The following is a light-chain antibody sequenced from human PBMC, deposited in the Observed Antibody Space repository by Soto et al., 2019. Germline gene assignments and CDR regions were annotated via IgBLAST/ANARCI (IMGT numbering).Light chain of an antibody. J-gene: IGKJ4*01. Sequence: EIVLTQSPGTLSLSPGERATLSCRASQSVSSSYLAWYQQKPGQAPRLLIYCASSRATGIPDRFSGSGSGTDFTLTISRLEPEDLAVYYCHQYDSSPLTFGGGTKVEIK. CDR3: HQYDSSPLT. V-gene: IGKV3-20*01. CDR1: QSVSSSY. CDR2: CAS.